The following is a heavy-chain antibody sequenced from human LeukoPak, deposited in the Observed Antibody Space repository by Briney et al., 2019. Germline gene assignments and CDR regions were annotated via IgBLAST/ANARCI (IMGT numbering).Heavy chain of an antibody. D-gene: IGHD1-26*01. CDR1: GGAFSGYY. CDR2: INHSGST. CDR3: ARDGRYYYAFDI. V-gene: IGHV4-34*01. J-gene: IGHJ3*02. Sequence: SETLSLTCAVYGGAFSGYYWSWIRQPPGKGLEWIGEINHSGSTNYNPSLKSRVTISVDTSKNQFSLKLSSVTAADTAVYYCARDGRYYYAFDIWGQGTMVTVSS.